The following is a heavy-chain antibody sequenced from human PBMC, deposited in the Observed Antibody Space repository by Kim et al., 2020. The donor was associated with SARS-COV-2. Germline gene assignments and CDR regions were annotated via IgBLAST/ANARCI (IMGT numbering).Heavy chain of an antibody. CDR2: ISYDGSNK. CDR1: GFTFSSYG. CDR3: AKAPGDSSGYQWHFDY. Sequence: GGSLRLSCAASGFTFSSYGMHWVRQAPGKGLEWVAVISYDGSNKYYADSVKGRFTISRDNSKNTLYLQMNSLRAEDTAVYYCAKAPGDSSGYQWHFDYWGQGTLVTVSS. V-gene: IGHV3-30*18. D-gene: IGHD3-22*01. J-gene: IGHJ4*02.